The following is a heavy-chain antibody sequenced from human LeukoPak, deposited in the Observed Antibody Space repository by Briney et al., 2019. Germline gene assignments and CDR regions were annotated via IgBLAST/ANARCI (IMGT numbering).Heavy chain of an antibody. CDR3: ARAYGSYYTERVYYFDY. D-gene: IGHD1-26*01. CDR2: IYCSGST. CDR1: GGSISSYY. Sequence: PSETLSLTCTVSGGSISSYYWSWIRQPPGKGLEWIGYIYCSGSTNYNPSLKSRVTISVDTSKNQFSLKLSSVTAADTAVYYCARAYGSYYTERVYYFDYWGQGTLVTVSS. V-gene: IGHV4-59*01. J-gene: IGHJ4*02.